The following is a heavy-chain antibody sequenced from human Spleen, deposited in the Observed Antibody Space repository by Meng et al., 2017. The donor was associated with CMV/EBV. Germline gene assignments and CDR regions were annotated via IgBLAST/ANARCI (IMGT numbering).Heavy chain of an antibody. CDR3: ARGLLVASWIN. CDR2: IKQDGSEK. D-gene: IGHD5-12*01. V-gene: IGHV3-7*01. Sequence: GESLKISCAASGFTFSSYWMSWVRQAPGKGLEWVANIKQDGSEKYYVDSVKGRFTISRDNAENSLYLQMNSLRAEDTAVYYCARGLLVASWINWGQGALVTVSS. J-gene: IGHJ4*02. CDR1: GFTFSSYW.